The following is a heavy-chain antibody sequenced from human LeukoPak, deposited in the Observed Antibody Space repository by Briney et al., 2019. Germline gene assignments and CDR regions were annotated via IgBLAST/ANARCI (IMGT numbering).Heavy chain of an antibody. D-gene: IGHD2-2*01. V-gene: IGHV1-69*05. J-gene: IGHJ3*02. Sequence: SVKVSCKASGGTFSSYAFSWVRQAPGQGLEWMGGIIPIFGTANYAQKFQGRVTITTDESTSTAYMELSSLRSEDTAVYYCARSERPAAISDAFDIWGQGTMVTVSS. CDR1: GGTFSSYA. CDR3: ARSERPAAISDAFDI. CDR2: IIPIFGTA.